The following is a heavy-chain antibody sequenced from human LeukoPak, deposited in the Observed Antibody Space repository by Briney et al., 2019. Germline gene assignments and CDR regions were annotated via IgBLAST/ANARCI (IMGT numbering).Heavy chain of an antibody. CDR3: AGGYSGSYFVDY. V-gene: IGHV4-34*01. J-gene: IGHJ4*02. Sequence: SETLSLTCAVYGGSFSGYYWSWIRQPPGKGLEWIGEINHSGSTYYNPSLKSRVTISVDTSKNQFSLKLSSVTAADTAVYYCAGGYSGSYFVDYWGQGTLVTVSS. D-gene: IGHD1-26*01. CDR1: GGSFSGYY. CDR2: INHSGST.